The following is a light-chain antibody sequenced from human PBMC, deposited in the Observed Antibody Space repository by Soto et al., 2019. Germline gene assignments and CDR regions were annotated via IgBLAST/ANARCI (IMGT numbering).Light chain of an antibody. CDR3: QQSYSNVIT. Sequence: DIQMTQSPSSLSASVGDRVTITCRASQDISDYLTWYHQRPGNAPKVLVYGASSLQSGVPSRFSGSGAGTDFSLTIASLQPEDIGTYYCQQSYSNVITFGQGTRLEI. V-gene: IGKV1-39*01. J-gene: IGKJ5*01. CDR2: GAS. CDR1: QDISDY.